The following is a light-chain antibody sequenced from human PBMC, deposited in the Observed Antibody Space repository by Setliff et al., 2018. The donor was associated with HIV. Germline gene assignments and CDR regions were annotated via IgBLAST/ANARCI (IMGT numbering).Light chain of an antibody. CDR2: DVN. Sequence: QSALTQPASVSGSPGQSITISCTGSSSDVGSYNFVSWYQQHPGKAPKVMFYDVNKWPSGVSNRFSGSKSGNTASLTISGLQAEDEADYYCCSYVNSGIYVFGTGTKVTVL. V-gene: IGLV2-23*02. CDR1: SSDVGSYNF. CDR3: CSYVNSGIYV. J-gene: IGLJ1*01.